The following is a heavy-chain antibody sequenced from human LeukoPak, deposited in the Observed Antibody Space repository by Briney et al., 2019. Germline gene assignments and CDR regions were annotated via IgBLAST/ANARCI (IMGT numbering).Heavy chain of an antibody. D-gene: IGHD1-26*01. J-gene: IGHJ5*02. CDR3: ARGQGATVPQVGKNWFDP. V-gene: IGHV4-59*12. Sequence: SETLSLTCTVSGGSISSYYWSWIRQPPGKGLEWIGYIYYSGSTNYNPSLKSRVTISVDTSKNQFSLKLISVTAADTAVYYCARGQGATVPQVGKNWFDPWGQGTRVIVSS. CDR2: IYYSGST. CDR1: GGSISSYY.